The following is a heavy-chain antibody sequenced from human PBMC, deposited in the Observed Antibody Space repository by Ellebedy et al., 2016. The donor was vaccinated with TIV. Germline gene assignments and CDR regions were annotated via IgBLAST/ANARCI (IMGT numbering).Heavy chain of an antibody. D-gene: IGHD3-10*01. CDR3: ARVYGAFNCFDP. V-gene: IGHV1-3*01. Sequence: AASVKVSCKASGYTFTNYAMHWVRQAPGQRLEWMVWINAGNGNTKYSQKFQGRVTITRDTSASTDYIELSSLRSEDTAGYYCARVYGAFNCFDPWGQGTLVTVSS. CDR2: INAGNGNT. CDR1: GYTFTNYA. J-gene: IGHJ5*02.